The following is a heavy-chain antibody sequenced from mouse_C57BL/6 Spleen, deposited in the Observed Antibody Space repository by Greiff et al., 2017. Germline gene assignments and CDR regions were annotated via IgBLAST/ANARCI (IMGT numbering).Heavy chain of an antibody. V-gene: IGHV2-2*01. J-gene: IGHJ2*01. CDR1: GFSLTSYG. D-gene: IGHD3-2*02. Sequence: VKLMESGPGLVQPSQSLSITCTVSGFSLTSYGVHWVRQSPGKGLEWLGVIWSGGSTDYNAAFISRLSISKDNSKSQVFFKMNSLQADDTAIYYCASDSSGYVDYWGQGTTLTVSS. CDR2: IWSGGST. CDR3: ASDSSGYVDY.